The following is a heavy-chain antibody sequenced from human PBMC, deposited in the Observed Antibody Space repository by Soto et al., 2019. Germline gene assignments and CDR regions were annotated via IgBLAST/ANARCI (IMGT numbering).Heavy chain of an antibody. J-gene: IGHJ5*02. CDR2: MNPNSGNT. CDR1: GYTFTSYD. CDR3: ERGQGYGDYKAS. V-gene: IGHV1-8*01. Sequence: ASVKVSCKASGYTFTSYDINWVRQATGQGLEWMGWMNPNSGNTGYAQKFQGRVTMTRNTSISTAYMELSSLRSEDTAVYYCERGQGYGDYKASWAQGPLVTVSS. D-gene: IGHD4-17*01.